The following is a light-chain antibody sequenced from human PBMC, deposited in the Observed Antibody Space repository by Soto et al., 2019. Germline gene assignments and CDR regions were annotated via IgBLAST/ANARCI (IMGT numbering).Light chain of an antibody. Sequence: EILLTQSPATLSLSPGERATLSCRAGQSVSSNLACYQQKPGQAPRLLMYSASTRATGIPARFSGSGSGTEFTLTISSLQSADFAVYFCQQYNNWARTFGQGTKVEI. J-gene: IGKJ1*01. CDR1: QSVSSN. CDR2: SAS. CDR3: QQYNNWART. V-gene: IGKV3-15*01.